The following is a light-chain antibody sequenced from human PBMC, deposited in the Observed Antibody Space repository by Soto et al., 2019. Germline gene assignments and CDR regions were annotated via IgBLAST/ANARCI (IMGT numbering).Light chain of an antibody. V-gene: IGKV1-5*01. CDR3: QQYNSYSPWP. J-gene: IGKJ1*01. Sequence: IKVSLSASTLSAKIGDRVTITCRASQSISSWLAWYQQRPGKAPNLLIYDVSNLESGVPSRFSGSGSGTEFTLTISSLQADDFATYYCQQYNSYSPWPFGHGSKVAIK. CDR1: QSISSW. CDR2: DVS.